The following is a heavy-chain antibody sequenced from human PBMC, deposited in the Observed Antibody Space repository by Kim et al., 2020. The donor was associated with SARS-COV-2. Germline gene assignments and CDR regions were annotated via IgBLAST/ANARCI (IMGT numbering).Heavy chain of an antibody. Sequence: GGSLRLSCAASVFTFSSYSMNWVRQAPGKGLEWVSSISSSSYIYYADSVKGRFTISRDNAKNSLYLQMNSLRAEDTAVYYCARGHSGSYWPDAFDIWGQGTMVTVSS. CDR3: ARGHSGSYWPDAFDI. J-gene: IGHJ3*02. V-gene: IGHV3-21*01. CDR1: VFTFSSYS. CDR2: ISSSSYI. D-gene: IGHD1-26*01.